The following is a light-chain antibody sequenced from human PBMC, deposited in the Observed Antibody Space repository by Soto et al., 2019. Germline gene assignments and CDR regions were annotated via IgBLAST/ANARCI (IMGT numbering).Light chain of an antibody. CDR2: EVT. V-gene: IGLV2-14*01. Sequence: QSALTQPASVSGSPGQSITISCTGTSNDVGGHNYVSWFQQHPGKVPKLMIYEVTNRPSGVSNRFSGSKSGYTASLTISGLQAEDEADYYCISYIPSTTTHWVFGGGTKVTVL. CDR3: ISYIPSTTTHWV. J-gene: IGLJ3*02. CDR1: SNDVGGHNY.